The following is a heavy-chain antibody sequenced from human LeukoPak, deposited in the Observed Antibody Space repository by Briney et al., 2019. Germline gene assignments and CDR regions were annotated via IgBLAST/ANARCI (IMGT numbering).Heavy chain of an antibody. CDR3: ARDRAKSGSYYLGY. V-gene: IGHV1-18*01. CDR1: GYTFTSYG. J-gene: IGHJ4*02. Sequence: GASVKVSCKASGYTFTSYGISWVRQAPGQGLEWMGRISAYNGNTNYAQKLQGRVTMTTDTSTSTAYMELRSLRSDDTAVYYCARDRAKSGSYYLGYWGQGTLVTVSS. D-gene: IGHD1-26*01. CDR2: ISAYNGNT.